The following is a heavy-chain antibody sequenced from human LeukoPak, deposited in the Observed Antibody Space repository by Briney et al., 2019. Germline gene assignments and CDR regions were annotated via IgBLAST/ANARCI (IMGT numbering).Heavy chain of an antibody. CDR2: ISAYNGNT. V-gene: IGHV1-18*01. Sequence: GASVKVSCKASGYTFTSYGISWVRQAPGQGLEWMGWISAYNGNTNYAQKLQGRVTMTTDISTSTADMALRSLRSDDTAVYYCARDHLPSSRGYCSSTSCDRYPGYWGQGTLVTVSS. J-gene: IGHJ4*02. CDR1: GYTFTSYG. D-gene: IGHD2-2*01. CDR3: ARDHLPSSRGYCSSTSCDRYPGY.